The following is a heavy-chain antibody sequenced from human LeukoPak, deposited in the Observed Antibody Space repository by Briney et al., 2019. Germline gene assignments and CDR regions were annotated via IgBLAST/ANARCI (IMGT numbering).Heavy chain of an antibody. J-gene: IGHJ4*02. V-gene: IGHV1-46*01. Sequence: ASVKVSCKASGYTFTRYYMHWVRQASGQGLEWMGIIDPSGGGTSYAQKFQGRVIMTRDTSTSTVYMELSSLRSEDTAVYYCASLGSGSSPIIDFDYWGQGTLVTVSS. CDR1: GYTFTRYY. CDR3: ASLGSGSSPIIDFDY. D-gene: IGHD3-10*01. CDR2: IDPSGGGT.